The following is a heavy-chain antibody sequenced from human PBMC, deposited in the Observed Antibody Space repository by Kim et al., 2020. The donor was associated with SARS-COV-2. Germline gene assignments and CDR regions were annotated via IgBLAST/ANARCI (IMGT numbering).Heavy chain of an antibody. CDR2: SNK. Sequence: SNKSYADSVKGRFTISRDNSKTTLYLQMNSLRAEDTAVYYCARDRGDFDYWGQGTLVTVSS. J-gene: IGHJ4*02. D-gene: IGHD3-10*01. V-gene: IGHV3-33*01. CDR3: ARDRGDFDY.